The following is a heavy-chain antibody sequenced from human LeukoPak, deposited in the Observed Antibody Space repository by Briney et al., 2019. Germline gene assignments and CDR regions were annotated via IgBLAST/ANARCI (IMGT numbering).Heavy chain of an antibody. Sequence: PGGSLRLSCVASGLTVSSNYMSWVRQAPGKGLEWVSVLYRGGDTYYADSVKGRFTISRDNSKNTLHMQMNNLRVEDTAIYYCVRDACVDSAGVRWFDPWGQGTLVTVSS. CDR1: GLTVSSNY. CDR3: VRDACVDSAGVRWFDP. CDR2: LYRGGDT. D-gene: IGHD2-21*02. V-gene: IGHV3-66*01. J-gene: IGHJ5*02.